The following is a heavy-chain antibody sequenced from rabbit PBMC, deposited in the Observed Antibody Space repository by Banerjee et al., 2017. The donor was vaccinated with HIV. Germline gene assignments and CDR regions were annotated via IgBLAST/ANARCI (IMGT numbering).Heavy chain of an antibody. J-gene: IGHJ3*01. V-gene: IGHV1S36*01. Sequence: QQQLEESGGGLVKPGGTLTLTCKASGFDFSSYGVNWVRQAPGKGLEWIGYITYGGSAYYASWVKGRFTISRDNAQNTVSLQLNSLTAADTATYFCLRRWHSTDLWGQGTLVTV. CDR3: LRRWHSTDL. CDR1: GFDFSSYG. CDR2: ITYGGSA. D-gene: IGHD7-1*01.